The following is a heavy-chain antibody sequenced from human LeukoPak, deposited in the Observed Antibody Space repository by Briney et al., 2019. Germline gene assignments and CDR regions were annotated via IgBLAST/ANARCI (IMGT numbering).Heavy chain of an antibody. CDR1: GFAFTDYA. J-gene: IGHJ4*02. Sequence: GGSLRLSCAASGFAFTDYAISWVRQAPGKGLEWVSAISGSGGSTYYADSVKGRFTISRDNSKNTLYLQMNSLRAEDTAVYYCAKERVPTVYWGQGTLVTVSS. CDR2: ISGSGGST. V-gene: IGHV3-23*01. CDR3: AKERVPTVY. D-gene: IGHD1-1*01.